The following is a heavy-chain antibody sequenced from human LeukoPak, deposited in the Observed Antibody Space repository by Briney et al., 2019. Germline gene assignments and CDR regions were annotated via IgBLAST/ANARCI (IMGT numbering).Heavy chain of an antibody. CDR1: GGSISSSSYY. D-gene: IGHD6-13*01. Sequence: SETLSLTCTVSGGSISSSSYYWGWIRQPPGKGLEWIGSIYYSGSTYYNPSLKSRVTISVDTSKNQFSLKLSSVTAADTAVYYCARDWGSSSRNDFDYWGQGTLVTVSS. CDR3: ARDWGSSSRNDFDY. CDR2: IYYSGST. J-gene: IGHJ4*02. V-gene: IGHV4-39*02.